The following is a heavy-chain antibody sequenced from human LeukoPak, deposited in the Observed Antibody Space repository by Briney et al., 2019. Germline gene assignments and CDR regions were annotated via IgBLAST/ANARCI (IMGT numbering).Heavy chain of an antibody. CDR3: ARGSGRWLQLSWFDP. J-gene: IGHJ5*02. CDR2: INHSAST. V-gene: IGHV4-34*01. CDR1: GGSLRGYY. Sequence: SETLSLTCAVYGGSLRGYYWSWIRQPPGKGLEWIGEINHSASTNYNPSLKSRVTISVDTSKNQFSLKLSSVTAADTAVYYCARGSGRWLQLSWFDPWGQGTLVTVSS. D-gene: IGHD5-24*01.